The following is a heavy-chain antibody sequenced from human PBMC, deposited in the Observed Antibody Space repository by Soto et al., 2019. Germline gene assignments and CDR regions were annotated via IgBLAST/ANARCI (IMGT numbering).Heavy chain of an antibody. D-gene: IGHD6-19*01. V-gene: IGHV3-23*01. CDR1: GFTFSSYA. J-gene: IGHJ6*02. CDR2: ISGSGGST. Sequence: GGSLRLSCAASGFTFSSYAMSWVRQTPGKGLEWVSAISGSGGSTYYADSVKGRFTISRDNSKNTLYLQMNSLRAEDTAVYYCAKRMMADYYYYYGMDAWGQGTTVTVSS. CDR3: AKRMMADYYYYYGMDA.